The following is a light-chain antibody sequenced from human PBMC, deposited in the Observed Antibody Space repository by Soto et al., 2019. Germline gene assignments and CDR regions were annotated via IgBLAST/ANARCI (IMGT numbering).Light chain of an antibody. V-gene: IGLV2-23*01. Sequence: QSALTQPASVSGSPGQSITISRTGTSSDVGSYNLVSWYQQHPGKAPKLMIYEGSKRPSGVSNRFSGSKSGNTASLTISGLQAEDEAVYYCCSYAGSSTLYVFGTGTKVTVL. CDR1: SSDVGSYNL. CDR3: CSYAGSSTLYV. CDR2: EGS. J-gene: IGLJ1*01.